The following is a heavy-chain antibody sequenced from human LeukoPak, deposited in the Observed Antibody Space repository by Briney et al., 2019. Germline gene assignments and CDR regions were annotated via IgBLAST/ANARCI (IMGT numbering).Heavy chain of an antibody. CDR1: GFTFSSYW. CDR2: IKQDGSEK. Sequence: GGSLRLSCAASGFTFSSYWMSWVRQAPGKGLEWVANIKQDGSEKYYVDSVKGRFTISRDNAKNSLYLQMNSLRAEDTAVYYCAKIPPSDRWLYDEATFDIWGQGTMVTVSS. J-gene: IGHJ3*02. CDR3: AKIPPSDRWLYDEATFDI. V-gene: IGHV3-7*01. D-gene: IGHD3-22*01.